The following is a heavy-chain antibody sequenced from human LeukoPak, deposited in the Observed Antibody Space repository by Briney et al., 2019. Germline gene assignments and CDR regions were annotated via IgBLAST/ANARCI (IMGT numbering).Heavy chain of an antibody. CDR3: ARGATPDY. CDR1: GFTFSSYA. Sequence: GGSLRLSCAASGFTFSSYAMSWVRQPPEKGLEWVSVIGGSGDNRYYADSVKGRFTISRDNAKNSLYLQMNSLRDEDTAVYYCARGATPDYWGQGTLVTVSS. CDR2: IGGSGDNR. J-gene: IGHJ4*02. V-gene: IGHV3-23*01.